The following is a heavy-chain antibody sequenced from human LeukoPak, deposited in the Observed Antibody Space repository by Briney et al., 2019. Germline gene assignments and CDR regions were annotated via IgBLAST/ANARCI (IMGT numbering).Heavy chain of an antibody. J-gene: IGHJ4*02. D-gene: IGHD6-25*01. V-gene: IGHV4-34*01. Sequence: SETLSLTCAVYGGSFSGYYWSWIRQPPGKGLEWIGEINHSGSTNYNPSLKSRVTISVDKSKNQFSLKLSSVTAADTAVYYCARGFSAGAFDYWGQGTLVTVSS. CDR3: ARGFSAGAFDY. CDR1: GGSFSGYY. CDR2: INHSGST.